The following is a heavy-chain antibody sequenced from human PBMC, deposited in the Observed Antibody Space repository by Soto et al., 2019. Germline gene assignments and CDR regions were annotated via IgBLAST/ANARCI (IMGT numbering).Heavy chain of an antibody. D-gene: IGHD3-16*01. V-gene: IGHV3-7*04. Sequence: EVQLVESGGDLVQPGGSLRLSCTASGFTLSDNWMTWVRQAPGKGLEWVAHIKEDGSEKNYVDSVKGRFTISIDNAKNSLFRQMNGLRVEDTAVYYCVRGRSLSGYWGQGTLVTVSS. CDR2: IKEDGSEK. CDR3: VRGRSLSGY. J-gene: IGHJ4*02. CDR1: GFTLSDNW.